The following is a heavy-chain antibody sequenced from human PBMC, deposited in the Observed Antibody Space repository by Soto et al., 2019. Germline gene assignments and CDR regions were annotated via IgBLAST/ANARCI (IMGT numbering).Heavy chain of an antibody. CDR2: IWYDGSNK. J-gene: IGHJ6*03. CDR1: GFTFSSYG. CDR3: AREGGSSWYSYYYYMDV. D-gene: IGHD6-13*01. Sequence: QVQLVESGGGVVQPGRSLRLSCAASGFTFSSYGMHWVRQAPGKGLEWVAVIWYDGSNKYCADSVKGRFTISRDNSKNTLYLQMNSLRAEDTAVYYCAREGGSSWYSYYYYMDVWGKGTTVTVSS. V-gene: IGHV3-33*01.